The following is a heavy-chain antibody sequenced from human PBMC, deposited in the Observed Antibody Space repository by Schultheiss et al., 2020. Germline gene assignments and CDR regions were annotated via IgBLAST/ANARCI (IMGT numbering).Heavy chain of an antibody. D-gene: IGHD1-26*01. CDR2: IKQDGTET. J-gene: IGHJ3*02. CDR3: ARGRGSYADDAFDI. CDR1: GFTFSTYG. Sequence: GGSLRLSCAASGFTFSTYGIHWVRQAPGKGLEWVANIKQDGTETYYVDSVKGRFTISRDNAKNSLYLQMNSLRAEDTAVYYCARGRGSYADDAFDIWGQGTMVTVSS. V-gene: IGHV3-7*03.